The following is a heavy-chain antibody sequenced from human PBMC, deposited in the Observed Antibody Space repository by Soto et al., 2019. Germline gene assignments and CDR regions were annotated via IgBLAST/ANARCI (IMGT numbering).Heavy chain of an antibody. D-gene: IGHD2-2*01. CDR3: ARHTPLGYCSSTSCYEIPSFGP. J-gene: IGHJ5*02. V-gene: IGHV4-59*08. CDR2: IYYSGST. Sequence: PSETLSLTCTVSGGSISSYYWSWIPHPPGKGLEWIGYIYYSGSTNYNPSLKSRVTISVDTSKNQFSLKLSSVTAADTAVYYCARHTPLGYCSSTSCYEIPSFGPWGQGTLVTVSS. CDR1: GGSISSYY.